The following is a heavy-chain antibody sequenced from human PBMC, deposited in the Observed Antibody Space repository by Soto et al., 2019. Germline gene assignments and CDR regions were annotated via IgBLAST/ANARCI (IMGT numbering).Heavy chain of an antibody. J-gene: IGHJ6*02. D-gene: IGHD3-22*01. Sequence: GGSLRLSCAASGFIFNNYAMHWVRQAPGKGLEWVSGISWNSGNVGYADSVKGRFTISRDNAENSLYLQMNSLRPEDTALYYCAKDTGDSSGYYYYYYYGMDVWGQGTTVTVSS. V-gene: IGHV3-9*01. CDR2: ISWNSGNV. CDR1: GFIFNNYA. CDR3: AKDTGDSSGYYYYYYYGMDV.